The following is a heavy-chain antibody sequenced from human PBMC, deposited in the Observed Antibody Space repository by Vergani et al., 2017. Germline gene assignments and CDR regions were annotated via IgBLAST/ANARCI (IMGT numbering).Heavy chain of an antibody. D-gene: IGHD1-26*01. CDR2: IWYDGSNK. V-gene: IGHV3-33*06. CDR3: AKDFRMGGVDYYYYMDV. J-gene: IGHJ6*03. CDR1: GFTFSSHG. Sequence: QVQLVESEGGVVQPGRSLTLSCVASGFTFSSHGMHWVRQAPGKGLEWVAVIWYDGSNKYYGDSVKGRFTISRDNSKNTLYLQMNSLRAEDTAVYYCAKDFRMGGVDYYYYMDVWGKGTTVTVSS.